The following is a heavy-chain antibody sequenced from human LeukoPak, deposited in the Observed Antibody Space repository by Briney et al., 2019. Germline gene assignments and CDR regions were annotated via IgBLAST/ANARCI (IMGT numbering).Heavy chain of an antibody. CDR3: ARSYYYDSGNYHHAMDV. V-gene: IGHV3-30-3*01. CDR1: GFTFSTYS. Sequence: GGSLRLSCAASGFTFSTYSIHWVRQAPGKGLEWVTFISYDGSSKFYADSVKGRFTISRDNSRDTPYLQMNSLRDEDTAVYYCARSYYYDSGNYHHAMDVWGQGTTVTVSS. D-gene: IGHD3-10*01. CDR2: ISYDGSSK. J-gene: IGHJ6*02.